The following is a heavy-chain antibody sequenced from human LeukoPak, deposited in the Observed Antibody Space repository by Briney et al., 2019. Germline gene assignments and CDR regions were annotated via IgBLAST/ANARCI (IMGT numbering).Heavy chain of an antibody. V-gene: IGHV3-23*01. D-gene: IGHD3-10*01. Sequence: GGSLRLSCAASGFTFSSYAMSWVRQAPGKGLEWVSAISGSGGSTYYADSVKGRFTISRDSSKNTLYLQMNSLRAEDTAVYYCAKREYYYGSGSYGSFDYWGQGTLVTVSS. CDR2: ISGSGGST. CDR3: AKREYYYGSGSYGSFDY. CDR1: GFTFSSYA. J-gene: IGHJ4*02.